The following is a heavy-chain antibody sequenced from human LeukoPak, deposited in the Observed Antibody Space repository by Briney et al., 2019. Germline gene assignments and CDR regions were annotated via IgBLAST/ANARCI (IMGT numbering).Heavy chain of an antibody. D-gene: IGHD6-13*01. V-gene: IGHV1-69*13. CDR1: GGTFSSYA. CDR2: IIPIFGTA. J-gene: IGHJ6*03. Sequence: ASVKVSCKASGGTFSSYAISWVRQAPRQGLEWMGGIIPIFGTANYAQKFQGRGTITADESTSTAYMELSSLRSEDTAVYYCARDRVYSYYYMDVWGKGTTATISS. CDR3: ARDRVYSYYYMDV.